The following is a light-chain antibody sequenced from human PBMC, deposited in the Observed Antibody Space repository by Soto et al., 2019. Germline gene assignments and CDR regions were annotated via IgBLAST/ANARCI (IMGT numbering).Light chain of an antibody. CDR3: QQADSLPPT. Sequence: DIPMTQSPSSVSASVGDRVTITCRASQGISSRLAWYQQKPGKAPKLLIYAASSLHNGVPSRFSGSGSGTDFTLTISGLQPEDVATYYCQQADSLPPTFGQGTKVEIK. V-gene: IGKV1D-12*01. CDR1: QGISSR. J-gene: IGKJ1*01. CDR2: AAS.